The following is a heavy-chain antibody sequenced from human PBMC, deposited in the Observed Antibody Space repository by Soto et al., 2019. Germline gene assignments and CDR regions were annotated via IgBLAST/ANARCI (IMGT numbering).Heavy chain of an antibody. CDR1: GGAISSYY. J-gene: IGHJ4*02. V-gene: IGHV4-59*01. CDR3: ASVEMSTINLDY. CDR2: VCYSVST. Sequence: SETLSLTCTVSGGAISSYYWSWIRQPPGKGLEWIGYVCYSVSTNDNPSLKSRVTIAVDTSKNQFSLKLSSVTAADTAVYYCASVEMSTINLDYWGPGTMVTVS. D-gene: IGHD1-1*01.